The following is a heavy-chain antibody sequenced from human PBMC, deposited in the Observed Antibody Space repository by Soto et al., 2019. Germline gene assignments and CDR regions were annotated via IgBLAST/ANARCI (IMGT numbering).Heavy chain of an antibody. CDR1: GGSISSGGYY. CDR3: ARWGYLYFDY. D-gene: IGHD5-12*01. CDR2: IYYSGST. Sequence: SETLSLTCTVSGGSISSGGYYWSWIRQHPGKGLEWIGYIYYSGSTYYNPSLKSRVTISVDTSKNQFSLKLSSVTAADTAVYYCARWGYLYFDYWGQGTLVTVSS. V-gene: IGHV4-31*03. J-gene: IGHJ4*02.